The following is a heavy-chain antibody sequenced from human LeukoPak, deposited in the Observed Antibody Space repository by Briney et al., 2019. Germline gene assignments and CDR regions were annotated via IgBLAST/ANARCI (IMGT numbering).Heavy chain of an antibody. D-gene: IGHD2-15*01. CDR3: ARGYCSGGSCYSVENWFDP. CDR2: ISTYIANT. CDR1: GYTFTNYA. J-gene: IGHJ5*02. V-gene: IGHV1-18*01. Sequence: ASVKVSCKASGYTFTNYAITWVRQAPGQALEWMGWISTYIANTKYAQNFQGRVTMTTDTSTSTAYMELRNLRSDDTAVYYCARGYCSGGSCYSVENWFDPWGQGTLVTVSS.